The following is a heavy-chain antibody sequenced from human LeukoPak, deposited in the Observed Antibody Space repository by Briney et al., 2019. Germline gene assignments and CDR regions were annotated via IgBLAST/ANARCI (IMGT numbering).Heavy chain of an antibody. J-gene: IGHJ4*02. CDR2: ILENGSNQ. Sequence: GRSLRLSCAASGFTFSNYIMHWVRQAPGKGLDWVAVILENGSNQYYADSVKGRFTISRDNSKNTLFLQMNSLRGEDTAMYYCARVQGGGYRTADYWGQGTLVTVSS. CDR1: GFTFSNYI. CDR3: ARVQGGGYRTADY. D-gene: IGHD6-19*01. V-gene: IGHV3-30*04.